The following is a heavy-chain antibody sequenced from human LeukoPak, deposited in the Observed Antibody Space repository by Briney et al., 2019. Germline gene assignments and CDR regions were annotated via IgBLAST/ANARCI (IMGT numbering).Heavy chain of an antibody. Sequence: PGGSLRLSCAASGFPFSSYGMTWLRQTPAKGLEWVSAISGSGETTYYSDSVKGRFTISRDNSKNTLFLQMNSLRVEDAAMYYCAKTHGYFDQWGQGTLVAVSS. CDR3: AKTHGYFDQ. J-gene: IGHJ4*02. D-gene: IGHD3-22*01. V-gene: IGHV3-23*01. CDR2: ISGSGETT. CDR1: GFPFSSYG.